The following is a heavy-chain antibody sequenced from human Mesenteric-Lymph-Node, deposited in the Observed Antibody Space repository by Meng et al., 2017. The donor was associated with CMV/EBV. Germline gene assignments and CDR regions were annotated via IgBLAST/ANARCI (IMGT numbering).Heavy chain of an antibody. CDR1: GFTFSSYS. CDR3: ARDTPIYTPSLYYYYYGMDV. V-gene: IGHV3-21*01. J-gene: IGHJ6*02. Sequence: GESLKISCAASGFTFSSYSMNWVRQAPGKGLEWVSSISSSSSYIYYADSVKGRFTISRDNAKNSLYLQMNSLRAEDTAVYYCARDTPIYTPSLYYYYYGMDVWGQGTTVTVSS. CDR2: ISSSSSYI. D-gene: IGHD3-16*01.